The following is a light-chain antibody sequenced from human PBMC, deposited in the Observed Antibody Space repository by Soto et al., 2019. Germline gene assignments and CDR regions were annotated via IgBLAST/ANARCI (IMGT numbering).Light chain of an antibody. CDR2: INS. CDR1: SSNIGAGYD. J-gene: IGLJ3*02. CDR3: QSFDSSLSGFVL. Sequence: QSALTQPPSVSGAPGQRVTISCTGSSSNIGAGYDVHWYQQLPGTAPKLLIYINSNRPSGVPDRFSGSKSGTSASLAITGLQAEDEADYYCQSFDSSLSGFVLFGGGTKVTVL. V-gene: IGLV1-40*01.